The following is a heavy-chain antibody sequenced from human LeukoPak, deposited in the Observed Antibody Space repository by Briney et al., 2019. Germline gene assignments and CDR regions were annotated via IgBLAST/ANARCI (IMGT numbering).Heavy chain of an antibody. V-gene: IGHV3-74*01. Sequence: GGSLRLSCAASRFTFSNHWMHWVRQAPGKGLVWVSHINTDGSSTTYTDSVKGRFTISRDNAKNTLYLQMNSLRAEDMAMYYCTFVGVKPYWGQGTLVTVSS. CDR1: RFTFSNHW. J-gene: IGHJ4*02. CDR3: TFVGVKPY. D-gene: IGHD1-26*01. CDR2: INTDGSST.